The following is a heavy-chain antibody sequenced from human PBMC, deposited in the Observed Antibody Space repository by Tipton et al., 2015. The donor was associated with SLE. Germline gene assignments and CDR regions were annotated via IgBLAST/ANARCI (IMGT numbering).Heavy chain of an antibody. D-gene: IGHD2-2*01. Sequence: TLSLTCAVYGESFSGYYWSWIRQPPGKGLEWIGEINHSGSTNYNPSLKSRVTISVDTSKNQFSLKLSSVTAADTAVYYCARALVGVVVPAAMAEHYFDYWGQGTLVTVSS. CDR3: ARALVGVVVPAAMAEHYFDY. CDR2: INHSGST. CDR1: GESFSGYY. V-gene: IGHV4-34*01. J-gene: IGHJ4*02.